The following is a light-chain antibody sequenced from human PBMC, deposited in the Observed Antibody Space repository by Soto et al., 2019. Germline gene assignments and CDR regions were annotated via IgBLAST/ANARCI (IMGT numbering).Light chain of an antibody. CDR1: QSVSSNY. J-gene: IGKJ1*01. V-gene: IGKV3-20*01. CDR3: QQYSSSRT. Sequence: EIVMTQSPATLSVSPGERATLSCRASQSVSSNYLAWYQQRPGQTPRLLIYDASKRATGIPDRFSGSGSGTDFTLTISRLEPEDFAVYYCQQYSSSRTFGQGTKVDIK. CDR2: DAS.